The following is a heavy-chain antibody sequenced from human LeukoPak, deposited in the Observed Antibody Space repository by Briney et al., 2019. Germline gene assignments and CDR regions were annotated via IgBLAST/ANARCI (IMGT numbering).Heavy chain of an antibody. D-gene: IGHD5-24*01. V-gene: IGHV4-34*08. CDR2: ISHSGST. J-gene: IGHJ4*02. Sequence: GSLRLSCAASGFTFSSYAMSWVRQAPGKGLEWLGEISHSGSTKYNPSLKSRVAMSVDTSKNHFSLKLSSVTAADTAVYYCGMSVTSDGHKIRNYWGQGTLVTVSS. CDR3: GMSVTSDGHKIRNY. CDR1: GFTFSSYA.